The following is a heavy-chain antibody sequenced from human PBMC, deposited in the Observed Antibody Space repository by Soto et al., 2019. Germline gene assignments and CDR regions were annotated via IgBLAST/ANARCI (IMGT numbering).Heavy chain of an antibody. Sequence: QVQLVQSGAEVKKPGASVKVSCKASGYTFTSYYMHWVRQAPGQGLEWMGLINPSGGSTSYAQKYQGRVTLTRDTSTNTRYMELSSLTSDDTDMYYCQRSARGITSAAFDKLGQGTTVTVAS. V-gene: IGHV1-46*01. CDR2: INPSGGST. J-gene: IGHJ3*02. CDR3: QRSARGITSAAFDK. D-gene: IGHD3-10*01. CDR1: GYTFTSYY.